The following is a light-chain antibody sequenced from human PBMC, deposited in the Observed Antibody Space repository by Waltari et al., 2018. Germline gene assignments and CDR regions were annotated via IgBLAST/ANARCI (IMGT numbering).Light chain of an antibody. J-gene: IGKJ5*01. CDR2: DAS. V-gene: IGKV1-33*01. CDR3: QQYDNLPIT. CDR1: QDISNY. Sequence: DIPMTQSPSSLSASVGDRVTITCRASQDISNYLNWYQQKPGKAPKLLIYDASSLETGAPARFSGGGSGTDFTFTISSLQPEDIATYYCQQYDNLPITFGQGTRLEIK.